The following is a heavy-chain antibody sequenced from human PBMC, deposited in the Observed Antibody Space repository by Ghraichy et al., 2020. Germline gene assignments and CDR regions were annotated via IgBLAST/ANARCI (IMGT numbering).Heavy chain of an antibody. J-gene: IGHJ3*02. CDR2: TYYRSKWYN. CDR1: GDSVSSNSVT. D-gene: IGHD1-26*01. CDR3: ARVRWGAEEAYDI. Sequence: SQPLSLTCAISGDSVSSNSVTWNWIRQSPSRGLEWLGRTYYRSKWYNDYAVSVKSRITFNADTSKNQFSLQLNSVTPEDTAVYYCARVRWGAEEAYDIWGQGTVVSVSS. V-gene: IGHV6-1*01.